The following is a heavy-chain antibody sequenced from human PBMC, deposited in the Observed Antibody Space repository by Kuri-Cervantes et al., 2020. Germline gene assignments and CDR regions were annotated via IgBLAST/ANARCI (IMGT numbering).Heavy chain of an antibody. CDR3: AREGQVVPAAQSPNYYYYGMDV. J-gene: IGHJ6*02. Sequence: GESLKISCTASGFTFGDYAMSWFRQAPGKGLEWVGFIRSKAYGGTTEYAASVKGRFTISRDDSKSIAYLQMNSLKTEDTAVYYCAREGQVVPAAQSPNYYYYGMDVWGQGTTVTVSS. V-gene: IGHV3-49*03. CDR1: GFTFGDYA. CDR2: IRSKAYGGTT. D-gene: IGHD2-2*01.